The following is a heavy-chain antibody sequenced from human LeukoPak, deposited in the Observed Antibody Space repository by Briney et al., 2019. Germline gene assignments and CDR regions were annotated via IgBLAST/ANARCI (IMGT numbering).Heavy chain of an antibody. D-gene: IGHD4/OR15-4a*01. Sequence: GGSLRLSCAASGFTFSSNSLSWVRHAPGKGLEWVSAISGGNGKTYYADSVKGRFTISRDNSRNMLYLQMNSLRAEDTAVYYCAKDLSPGADWGQGTLVTVSS. V-gene: IGHV3-23*01. CDR2: ISGGNGKT. CDR3: AKDLSPGAD. CDR1: GFTFSSNS. J-gene: IGHJ4*02.